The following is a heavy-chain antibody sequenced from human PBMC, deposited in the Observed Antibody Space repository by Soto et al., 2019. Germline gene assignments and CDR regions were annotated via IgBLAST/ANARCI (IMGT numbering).Heavy chain of an antibody. J-gene: IGHJ4*02. D-gene: IGHD3-10*01. Sequence: GGSLRLSCAASGFTFSSYCMHWVRQAPGKGLEWVAVISYDGSNKYYADSVKGRFTISRDNSKNTLYLQMNSLRAEDTAVYYCAKDSFGSGSLQYYFYYWGQGTLVTVSS. CDR1: GFTFSSYC. CDR3: AKDSFGSGSLQYYFYY. CDR2: ISYDGSNK. V-gene: IGHV3-30*18.